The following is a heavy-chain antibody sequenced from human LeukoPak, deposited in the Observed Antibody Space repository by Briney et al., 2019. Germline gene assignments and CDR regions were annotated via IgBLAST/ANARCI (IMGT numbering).Heavy chain of an antibody. D-gene: IGHD3-10*01. CDR2: ISGSGGTT. J-gene: IGHJ6*02. Sequence: GGSLRLSCAASGFTFNNYAMSWVRQAPGKGLDWVSAISGSGGTTNHADSVKGRFTISRDISKNTLYLQMNSLRAEDTAVYYCAKDNGFGEFQYYYYGVDVWGQGTTVTVSS. CDR3: AKDNGFGEFQYYYYGVDV. V-gene: IGHV3-23*01. CDR1: GFTFNNYA.